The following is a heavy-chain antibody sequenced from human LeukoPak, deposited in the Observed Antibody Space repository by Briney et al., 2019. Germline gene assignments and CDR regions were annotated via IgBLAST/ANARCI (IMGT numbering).Heavy chain of an antibody. CDR3: ARGGEYSSGWYYFDY. D-gene: IGHD6-19*01. CDR1: GDSVSSNSAA. Sequence: SQTLSLTCAISGDSVSSNSAAWNWIRQSPSRGLERLGRTYYRSRWYNDYAVSVKSRITINPDTSKNQSSLQLNSVTPEDTAVYYCARGGEYSSGWYYFDYWGQGTLVTVSS. J-gene: IGHJ4*02. V-gene: IGHV6-1*01. CDR2: TYYRSRWYN.